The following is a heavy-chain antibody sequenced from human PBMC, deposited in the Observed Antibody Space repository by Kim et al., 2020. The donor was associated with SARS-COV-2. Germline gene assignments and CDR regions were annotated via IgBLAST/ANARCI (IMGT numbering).Heavy chain of an antibody. Sequence: ASVKVSCKASGYTFTSYAMNWVRQAPGQGLEWMGWINTNTGNPTYAQGFTGRFVFPLDTSVSTAYLQISSLKAEDTAEYYCARDRYPYGQGWFDPWGQGTLVTVSS. V-gene: IGHV7-4-1*02. CDR3: ARDRYPYGQGWFDP. CDR1: GYTFTSYA. CDR2: INTNTGNP. J-gene: IGHJ5*02. D-gene: IGHD2-2*02.